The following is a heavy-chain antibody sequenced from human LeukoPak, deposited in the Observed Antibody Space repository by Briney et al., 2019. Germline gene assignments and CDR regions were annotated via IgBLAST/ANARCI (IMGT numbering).Heavy chain of an antibody. J-gene: IGHJ4*02. D-gene: IGHD3-10*01. V-gene: IGHV3-33*01. CDR1: GFTFSSYG. Sequence: PGRSLRLSCAASGFTFSSYGMHWVRQAPGKGLEWVAVIWYDGINKFHADSVKGRFTISRDNSKNTVYLQMNSLRAEDTAVYYCARTYYYGSGSNDYWGQGTLVTVSS. CDR2: IWYDGINK. CDR3: ARTYYYGSGSNDY.